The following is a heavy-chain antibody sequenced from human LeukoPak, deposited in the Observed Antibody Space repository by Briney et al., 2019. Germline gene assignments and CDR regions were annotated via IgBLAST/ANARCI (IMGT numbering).Heavy chain of an antibody. CDR1: GFTFSDYY. V-gene: IGHV3-11*03. CDR3: AKWNWRYFDY. CDR2: ISSSSSYT. J-gene: IGHJ4*02. Sequence: PGGTLRLSCAASGFTFSDYYMSWIRQAPGKGLEWVSYISSSSSYTNYADSVKGRFTISRDNAKNSLYLQMNSLGADDTAVYYCAKWNWRYFDYWGQGTLVTVSS. D-gene: IGHD1-1*01.